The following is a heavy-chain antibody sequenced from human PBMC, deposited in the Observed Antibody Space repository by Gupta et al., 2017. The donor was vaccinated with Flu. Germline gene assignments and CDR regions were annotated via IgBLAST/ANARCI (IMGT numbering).Heavy chain of an antibody. J-gene: IGHJ1*01. V-gene: IGHV3-15*01. CDR3: STDDTGHDWGY. CDR1: FTYAW. Sequence: FTYAWMRWVRQAPGKGLEWVGRIKSRKDGETTDYAAPVKGRFTISRDDSSNMLSPQMKSLNTEATAVYYCSTDDTGHDWGYWGQGTLVTVSS. D-gene: IGHD5-12*01. CDR2: IKSRKDGETT.